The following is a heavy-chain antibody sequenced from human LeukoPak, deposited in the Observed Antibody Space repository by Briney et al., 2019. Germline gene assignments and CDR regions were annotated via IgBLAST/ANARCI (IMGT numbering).Heavy chain of an antibody. CDR2: ISTDGVYT. Sequence: GGSLRLSCSASGFTFTTYAMHWVRQAPGKGLEYVSAISTDGVYTYYADSVKGRLTISRDNSKNTLYLQMSSLRAEDTAVYYCVKGASGYDYVTFGGGGFDHWGQGTLVTVSS. V-gene: IGHV3-64D*06. D-gene: IGHD5-12*01. CDR3: VKGASGYDYVTFGGGGFDH. J-gene: IGHJ4*02. CDR1: GFTFTTYA.